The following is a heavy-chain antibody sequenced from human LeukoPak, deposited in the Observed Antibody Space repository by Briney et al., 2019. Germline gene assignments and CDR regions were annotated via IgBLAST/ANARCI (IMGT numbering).Heavy chain of an antibody. J-gene: IGHJ4*02. CDR2: ISYDGSNK. Sequence: PGGSLRLSCAASGFTFSSYAMHWVRQAPGKGLEWVTVISYDGSNKYYADSVKGRFTISRDNSKNTLYLQMNSLRAEDTAVYYCARDELGIEYWGQGTLVTVSS. CDR3: ARDELGIEY. V-gene: IGHV3-30*04. CDR1: GFTFSSYA. D-gene: IGHD7-27*01.